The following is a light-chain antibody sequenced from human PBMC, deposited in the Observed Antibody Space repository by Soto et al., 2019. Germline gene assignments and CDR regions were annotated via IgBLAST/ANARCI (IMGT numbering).Light chain of an antibody. CDR1: TSDVGDYNY. CDR2: NVS. Sequence: QSALTQPASVSGSPGQAITISCTATTSDVGDYNYVSWYQQYPGKPPKPIIYNVSNRPSVVSNRFSGSKSGDTSSLTISGLQAEDEADYYCSSSTCRSSVIFGGGTKLTVL. CDR3: SSSTCRSSVI. J-gene: IGLJ2*01. V-gene: IGLV2-14*01.